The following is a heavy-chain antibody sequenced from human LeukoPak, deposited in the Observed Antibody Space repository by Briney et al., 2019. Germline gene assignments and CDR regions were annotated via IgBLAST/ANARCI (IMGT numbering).Heavy chain of an antibody. J-gene: IGHJ3*01. Sequence: SETLSLTCAVYGGSFSGYYWSWIRQPPGKGLEWIGEINHSGSTNYNPSLKSRVTISVDTSKNQFSLKLSSVTAADTAVYYCARISSSNWYSERGAFDAWGQGTMVTVSS. CDR1: GGSFSGYY. D-gene: IGHD6-13*01. CDR3: ARISSSNWYSERGAFDA. V-gene: IGHV4-34*01. CDR2: INHSGST.